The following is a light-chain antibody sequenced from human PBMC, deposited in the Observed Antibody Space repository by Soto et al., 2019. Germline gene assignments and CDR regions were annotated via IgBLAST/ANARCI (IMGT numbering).Light chain of an antibody. CDR3: QQYNNWPLT. CDR2: GAS. J-gene: IGKJ4*01. V-gene: IGKV3-15*01. CDR1: QSVSSN. Sequence: EIVMTQSPATLSVSPGERATLSCRASQSVSSNLAWYQQKPGQAPRLLIYGASTRATGIPARVSGSGSGTEFTLTVSSLQSEGFAVYYCQQYNNWPLTFGGGTKVEIQ.